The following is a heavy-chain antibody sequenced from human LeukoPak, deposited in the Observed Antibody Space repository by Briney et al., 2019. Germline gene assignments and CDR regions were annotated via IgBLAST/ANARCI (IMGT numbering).Heavy chain of an antibody. J-gene: IGHJ4*02. D-gene: IGHD2-21*01. Sequence: ASVKVSCKASGYTFSDYYMHWVRQAPGQGLEWMGWINPNSGATISAQKFQGRVTMTRDTSISTAYMELSRLTSDDTAVYYCARGRMATYSDFDYWGQGTLVTVSS. CDR2: INPNSGAT. CDR1: GYTFSDYY. CDR3: ARGRMATYSDFDY. V-gene: IGHV1-2*02.